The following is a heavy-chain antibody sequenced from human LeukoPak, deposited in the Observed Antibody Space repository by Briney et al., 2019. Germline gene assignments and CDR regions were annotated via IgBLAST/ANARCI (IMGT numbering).Heavy chain of an antibody. CDR2: IYYSGST. J-gene: IGHJ6*02. CDR1: GGSISSYY. CDR3: AREGYSSGWYNPYYYYGMDV. V-gene: IGHV4-59*12. D-gene: IGHD6-19*01. Sequence: SETLSLTCTVSGGSISSYYWNWIRQPPGKGLEWIGYIYYSGSTNYNPSLKSRVTISVDTSKNQFSLKLSSVTAADTAVYYCAREGYSSGWYNPYYYYGMDVWGQGTTVTVSS.